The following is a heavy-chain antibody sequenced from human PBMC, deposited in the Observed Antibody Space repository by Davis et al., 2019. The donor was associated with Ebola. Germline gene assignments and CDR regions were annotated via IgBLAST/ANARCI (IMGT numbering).Heavy chain of an antibody. Sequence: ASVQVSCKASGYTFTTYDINWVRQATGQGLAWMGWMNPNSGNTGYAQKFQGRVTMTRDTSITTAYMELSSLSSDGTAVYYGTRGIARRQYGSWLDPWGQGTPVTVSS. D-gene: IGHD4-17*01. CDR2: MNPNSGNT. V-gene: IGHV1-8*01. CDR1: GYTFTTYD. CDR3: TRGIARRQYGSWLDP. J-gene: IGHJ5*02.